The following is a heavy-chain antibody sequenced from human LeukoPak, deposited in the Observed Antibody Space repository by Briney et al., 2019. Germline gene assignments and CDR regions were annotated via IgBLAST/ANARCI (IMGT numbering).Heavy chain of an antibody. Sequence: SETLSLTCAVYGGSFSGYYWSWIRQPPGKGLEWIGYIYTSGSTNYNPSLKSRVTISVDTSKNQFSLKLSSVTAADTAVYYCARHTYSSSDWFDPWGQGTLVTVSS. D-gene: IGHD6-6*01. V-gene: IGHV4-4*09. CDR2: IYTSGST. CDR1: GGSFSGYY. J-gene: IGHJ5*02. CDR3: ARHTYSSSDWFDP.